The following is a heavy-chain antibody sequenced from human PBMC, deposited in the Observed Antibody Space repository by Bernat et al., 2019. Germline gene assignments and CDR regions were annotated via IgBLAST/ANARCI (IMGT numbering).Heavy chain of an antibody. J-gene: IGHJ4*02. CDR3: ARSPRTGDVDY. CDR2: INQDGSEK. Sequence: EVQLVESGGGLVQPGGSLRLSCAASGFTFSVSWMSWVRQAPGKGLAWVANINQDGSEKYYVDSVRGRFTISRANAKNSLYLQMNSLRADDTAVYYCARSPRTGDVDYWGQGTLVTVSS. CDR1: GFTFSVSW. D-gene: IGHD7-27*01. V-gene: IGHV3-7*03.